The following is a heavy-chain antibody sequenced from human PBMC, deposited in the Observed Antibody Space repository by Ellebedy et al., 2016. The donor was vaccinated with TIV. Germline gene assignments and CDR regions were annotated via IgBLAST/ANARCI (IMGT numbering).Heavy chain of an antibody. CDR3: AKDLGRWLDYFDY. V-gene: IGHV3-30*18. D-gene: IGHD6-19*01. J-gene: IGHJ4*02. CDR2: ISSDGISK. Sequence: GESLKISCAASGFTFRNYGIHWVRQAPGKGLEWVAVISSDGISKNYADSVKGRFTISRDNSKNTLFLQMNSLRPGDTAVYYCAKDLGRWLDYFDYWGQGTLVTVSS. CDR1: GFTFRNYG.